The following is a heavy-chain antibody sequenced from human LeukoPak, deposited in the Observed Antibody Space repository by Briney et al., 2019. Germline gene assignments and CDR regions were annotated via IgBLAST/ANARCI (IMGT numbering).Heavy chain of an antibody. V-gene: IGHV3-48*04. CDR3: ARGEAFDI. CDR2: ISSSSGTI. Sequence: GGSLRLSCAASGFTFSTYAMSWVRQAPGKGLEWVSYISSSSGTIYYGDSVKGRFTISRDNAKNSLYLQMNSLRAEDTALYYCARGEAFDIWGQGTMVTVSS. J-gene: IGHJ3*02. CDR1: GFTFSTYA.